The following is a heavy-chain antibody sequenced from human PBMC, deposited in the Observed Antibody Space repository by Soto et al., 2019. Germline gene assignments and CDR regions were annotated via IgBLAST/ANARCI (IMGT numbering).Heavy chain of an antibody. Sequence: PSETRSLTCTVSGGSISSGDYYWSWIRQPPGKGLEWIGYIYYSGSTYYNPSLKSRVTISVDTYKNQFSLKLISVTAAATAVYYCARAGWGYYYGLALWAQGTTVPFSS. V-gene: IGHV4-30-4*01. CDR1: GGSISSGDYY. J-gene: IGHJ6*02. CDR3: ARAGWGYYYGLAL. D-gene: IGHD6-19*01. CDR2: IYYSGST.